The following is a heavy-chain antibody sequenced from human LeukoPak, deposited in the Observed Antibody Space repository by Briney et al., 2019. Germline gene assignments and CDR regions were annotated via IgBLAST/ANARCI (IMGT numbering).Heavy chain of an antibody. J-gene: IGHJ4*02. V-gene: IGHV3-53*01. D-gene: IGHD4/OR15-4a*01. CDR3: ARRAGAYSHPYDY. Sequence: GGSLRLSCTVSGFTVSSNSMSWVRQAPGKGQEWVSFIYSDNTHYSDSVKGRFTISRDNSKNTLYLQMNSLRAEDTAVYYCARRAGAYSHPYDYWGQGTLVTVSS. CDR2: IYSDNT. CDR1: GFTVSSNS.